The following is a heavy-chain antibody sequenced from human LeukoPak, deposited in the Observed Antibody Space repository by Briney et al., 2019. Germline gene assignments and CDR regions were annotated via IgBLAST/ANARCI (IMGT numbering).Heavy chain of an antibody. D-gene: IGHD3-10*01. J-gene: IGHJ4*02. CDR2: ISVSGNT. V-gene: IGHV3-23*01. Sequence: GGSLRLSCAASGFTLSSYAMSWVRQAPGKGLEWVSAISVSGNTYHADSVKGRFTISRDSSKNTLYLQMNSLRAEDTALYYCARYDYYGSGSIDYWGQGTLVTVSS. CDR1: GFTLSSYA. CDR3: ARYDYYGSGSIDY.